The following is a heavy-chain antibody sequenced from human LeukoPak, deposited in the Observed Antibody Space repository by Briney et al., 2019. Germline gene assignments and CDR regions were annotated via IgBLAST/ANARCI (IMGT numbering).Heavy chain of an antibody. CDR1: GFTFDDYG. Sequence: GRSLRLSCAASGFTFDDYGMHWVRQGPGKGLEWVSGISWNSGSIGYADSVKGRFTTSRDNAKNSLYLQMSSLRAEDMALYYCARDLCGRNCGLDYWGQGTLVTVSS. J-gene: IGHJ4*02. V-gene: IGHV3-9*03. CDR3: ARDLCGRNCGLDY. D-gene: IGHD2-21*01. CDR2: ISWNSGSI.